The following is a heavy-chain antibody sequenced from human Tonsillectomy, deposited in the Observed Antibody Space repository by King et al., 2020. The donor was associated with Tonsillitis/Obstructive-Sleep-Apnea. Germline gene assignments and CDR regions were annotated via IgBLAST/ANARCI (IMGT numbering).Heavy chain of an antibody. D-gene: IGHD5-12*01. CDR2: ISAYNGNT. V-gene: IGHV1-18*01. Sequence: VQLVESGAEVKKPGASVKVSCTASGYTFTSYGISWVRQAPGQGLEWMGWISAYNGNTDYAQKLQGRVSMSTDTSTSTAYMEVRSLRSDDTAVYYCARGCSGYDGDYYYSMDVWGKGTTVTVSS. J-gene: IGHJ6*03. CDR3: ARGCSGYDGDYYYSMDV. CDR1: GYTFTSYG.